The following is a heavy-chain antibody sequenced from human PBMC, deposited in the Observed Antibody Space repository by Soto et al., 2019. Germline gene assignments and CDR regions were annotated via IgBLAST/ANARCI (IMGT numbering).Heavy chain of an antibody. J-gene: IGHJ5*02. CDR1: GFIFVPNN. D-gene: IGHD1-26*01. CDR3: VRGATHRTWFDP. V-gene: IGHV3-48*02. Sequence: EVQLVESGEALVRPGGPRNPPGAASGFIFVPNNLNWVGKPQGKGLGGVSDFRGSGSTSNYPDSLKGRFTISRDNDKNSLYLQMNSLRDEDTAVYYCVRGATHRTWFDPWGQGTLVTVSS. CDR2: FRGSGSTS.